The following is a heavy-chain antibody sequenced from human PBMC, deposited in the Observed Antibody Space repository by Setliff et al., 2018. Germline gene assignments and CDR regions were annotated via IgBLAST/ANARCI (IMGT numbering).Heavy chain of an antibody. CDR1: GFTFTSYA. Sequence: GGSLTLSCAASGFTFTSYAMTWVRQAPGTGLEWVSTVSGAGDFTYYADSVKGRFTISRDNSKNTLFLQMNSLRAEDTAVYYCAKGRLGGHHGWFDPWGQGTLVTVSS. CDR2: VSGAGDFT. D-gene: IGHD3-16*01. V-gene: IGHV3-23*01. CDR3: AKGRLGGHHGWFDP. J-gene: IGHJ5*02.